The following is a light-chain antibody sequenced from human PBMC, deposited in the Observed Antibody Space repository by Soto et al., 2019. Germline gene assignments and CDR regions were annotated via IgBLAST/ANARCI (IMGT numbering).Light chain of an antibody. CDR1: SGDIGSYNR. CDR3: SLYTSENAYV. CDR2: EVS. J-gene: IGLJ1*01. Sequence: SVLTQPASVSGSPGQSITISCTGTSGDIGSYNRVSWYQQHPGKAPKLIIYEVSKRPSGVPDRFSGSKSGNTASLTISGLQAADEADYYCSLYTSENAYVFGTGTKVTV. V-gene: IGLV2-18*01.